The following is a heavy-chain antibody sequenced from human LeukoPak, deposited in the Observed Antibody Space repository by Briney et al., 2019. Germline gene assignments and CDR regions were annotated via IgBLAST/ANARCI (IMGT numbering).Heavy chain of an antibody. CDR1: GFTFDDYA. CDR2: ISWNSGSI. V-gene: IGHV3-9*01. D-gene: IGHD1-14*01. J-gene: IGHJ6*03. Sequence: GRSLRLSCAASGFTFDDYAMHWVRQAPGKGLEWVSGISWNSGSIGYADSVKGRFTISRDNAKNSLYLQMNSLRAEDTALYYCAKAGNRYYYYYMDVWGKGTTVTVSS. CDR3: AKAGNRYYYYYMDV.